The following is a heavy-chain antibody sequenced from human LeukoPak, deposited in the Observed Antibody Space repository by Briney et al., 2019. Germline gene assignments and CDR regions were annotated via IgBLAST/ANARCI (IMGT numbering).Heavy chain of an antibody. D-gene: IGHD3-22*01. CDR3: ARLDNSGYYTLDY. CDR1: GGSISSRHHY. J-gene: IGHJ4*02. V-gene: IGHV4-39*01. CDR2: VYYRGNT. Sequence: SETLSLTCTVSGGSISSRHHYWGWIRQPPGKGLEWIGKVYYRGNTYYNPSLKSRVTISVDTSKSQFSLKLSSVTAADSAVYYCARLDNSGYYTLDYWGQGTLVAISS.